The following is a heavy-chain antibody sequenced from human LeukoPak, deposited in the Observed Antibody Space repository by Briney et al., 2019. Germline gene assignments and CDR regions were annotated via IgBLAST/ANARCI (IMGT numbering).Heavy chain of an antibody. CDR3: ARDRIMGLMGEKYYFDY. V-gene: IGHV4-59*01. J-gene: IGHJ4*02. CDR1: GGSISSYY. Sequence: SETLSLTCTVSGGSISSYYWSWIRQPPGKGLEWIGYIYYSGSTNYNPSLKSRVTISVDTSKNQFSLKLSSVTAADTAVYYCARDRIMGLMGEKYYFDYWGQGTLVTVSS. CDR2: IYYSGST. D-gene: IGHD2-8*01.